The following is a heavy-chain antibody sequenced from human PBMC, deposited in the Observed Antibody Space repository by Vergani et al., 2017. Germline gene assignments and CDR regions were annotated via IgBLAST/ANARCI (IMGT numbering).Heavy chain of an antibody. Sequence: QVQLQESGPGLVKPSETLSLTCAVSGYSISSGYYWGWIRQPPGKGLEWIGSIYHSGSTYYNPSLKSRVTISVYTSKNQFSLKLSSVTAADTAVYYCASHSPRLLWFGEPRGFDPWGQGSLVTVSS. D-gene: IGHD3-10*01. CDR3: ASHSPRLLWFGEPRGFDP. CDR1: GYSISSGYY. J-gene: IGHJ5*02. CDR2: IYHSGST. V-gene: IGHV4-38-2*01.